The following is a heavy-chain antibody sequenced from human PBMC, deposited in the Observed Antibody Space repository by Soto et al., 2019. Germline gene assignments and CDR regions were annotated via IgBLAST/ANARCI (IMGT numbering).Heavy chain of an antibody. CDR1: GDSVSSNSAA. D-gene: IGHD3-22*01. Sequence: PXQTLSLAASISGDSVSSNSAAWNSIRHSPSRGLEWLGRTYYRSKWYNDYAVSVKSRITINPDTSKNQFSLQLNSVTPEDTAVYYCARERTYYYDSSGYRPFDYWGQGTLVTVSS. J-gene: IGHJ4*02. CDR3: ARERTYYYDSSGYRPFDY. V-gene: IGHV6-1*01. CDR2: TYYRSKWYN.